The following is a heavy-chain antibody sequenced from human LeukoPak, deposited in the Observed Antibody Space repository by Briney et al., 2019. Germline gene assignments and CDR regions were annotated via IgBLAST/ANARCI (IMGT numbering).Heavy chain of an antibody. D-gene: IGHD6-13*01. CDR3: AKETSSSHYSSSWYGDYYYYGMDV. CDR2: ISYDGSSK. CDR1: GFTFSSYG. Sequence: GRSLRLSCAASGFTFSSYGMHWVRQAPGKGLEWVAVISYDGSSKYYADSVKGRFTISRDNSKNTLYLQMNSLRAEDTAVYYCAKETSSSHYSSSWYGDYYYYGMDVWGQGTTVTVSS. V-gene: IGHV3-30*18. J-gene: IGHJ6*02.